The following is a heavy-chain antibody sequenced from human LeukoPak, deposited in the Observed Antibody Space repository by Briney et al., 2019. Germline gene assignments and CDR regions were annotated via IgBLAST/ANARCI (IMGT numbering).Heavy chain of an antibody. CDR2: IYYSGST. CDR3: ARCGYSYGSEFDY. V-gene: IGHV4-59*01. J-gene: IGHJ4*02. CDR1: GGSISSYY. D-gene: IGHD5-18*01. Sequence: SETLSLTRTVSGGSISSYYWSWIRQPPGKGLEWIGYIYYSGSTNYNPSLKSRVTISVDTSKNQFSLKLSSVTAADTAVYYCARCGYSYGSEFDYWGQGTLVTVSS.